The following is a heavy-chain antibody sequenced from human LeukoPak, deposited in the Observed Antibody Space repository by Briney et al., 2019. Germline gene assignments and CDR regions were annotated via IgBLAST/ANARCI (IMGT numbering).Heavy chain of an antibody. CDR3: ARGLWFGEYYFDD. CDR1: GGSISSGDYY. Sequence: SETLSLTCTVSGGSISSGDYYWSWIRQPPGKGLEWIGSIYHSGSTYYNPSLKSRVTISVDTSKNQFSLKLSSVTAADTAVYYCARGLWFGEYYFDDWGQGTLVTVSS. V-gene: IGHV4-39*07. J-gene: IGHJ4*02. D-gene: IGHD3-10*01. CDR2: IYHSGST.